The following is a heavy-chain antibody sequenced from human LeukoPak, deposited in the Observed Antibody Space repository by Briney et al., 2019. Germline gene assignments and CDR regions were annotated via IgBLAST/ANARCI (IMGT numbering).Heavy chain of an antibody. D-gene: IGHD5-12*01. J-gene: IGHJ4*02. Sequence: PGGSLRLSCAAPGFTFSSYAMSWVRQAPGKGLEWVSAISGSGGSTYYADSVKGRFTISRDNSKNTLYLQMNSLRAEDTAVYYCAKAPLSRVQKWLRAYYFDYWGQGTLVTVSS. V-gene: IGHV3-23*01. CDR3: AKAPLSRVQKWLRAYYFDY. CDR2: ISGSGGST. CDR1: GFTFSSYA.